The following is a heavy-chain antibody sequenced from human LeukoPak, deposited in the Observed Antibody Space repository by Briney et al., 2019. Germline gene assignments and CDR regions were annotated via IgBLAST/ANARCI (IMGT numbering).Heavy chain of an antibody. D-gene: IGHD1-26*01. CDR2: ISPHNGQT. CDR1: GYIFTFYG. V-gene: IGHV1-18*01. J-gene: IGHJ5*02. Sequence: ASVTLSFNASGYIFTFYGITWERQAPAPGHERMGLISPHNGQTLYAHEVQVRVIMTTDAATTTDYMQLRSLRSDATATYDCSKTREPALKYPWGQKALVTVSS. CDR3: SKTREPALKYP.